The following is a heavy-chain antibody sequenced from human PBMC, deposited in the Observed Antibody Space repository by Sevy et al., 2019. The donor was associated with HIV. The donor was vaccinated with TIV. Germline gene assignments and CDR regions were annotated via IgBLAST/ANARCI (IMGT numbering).Heavy chain of an antibody. CDR1: EFTFSSYS. CDR3: ARGTHDYGDYDRDAFDI. CDR2: ISGGGTYI. J-gene: IGHJ3*02. V-gene: IGHV3-21*01. D-gene: IGHD4-17*01. Sequence: GGYLRLSCATSEFTFSSYSMNWVRQAPGNGLEWISSISGGGTYIYYADSVKGRFTSSRDNAKNSLSLQMNSLRAEDTAVYYCARGTHDYGDYDRDAFDIWGQGTMVTVSS.